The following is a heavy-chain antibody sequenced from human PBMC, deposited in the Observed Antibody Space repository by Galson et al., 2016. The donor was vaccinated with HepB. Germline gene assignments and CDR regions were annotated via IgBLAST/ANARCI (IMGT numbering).Heavy chain of an antibody. V-gene: IGHV3-53*01. CDR1: GFTISANY. CDR2: IYTGGST. J-gene: IGHJ4*02. CDR3: ASFHYYFDY. Sequence: SLRLSCAASGFTISANYMNWVRQAPGKGLEWVSVIYTGGSTYYSDSVKGRFTISRDYSKNTLCLQMNNLRVDDTAVYYCASFHYYFDYWGQGTLVTVSS.